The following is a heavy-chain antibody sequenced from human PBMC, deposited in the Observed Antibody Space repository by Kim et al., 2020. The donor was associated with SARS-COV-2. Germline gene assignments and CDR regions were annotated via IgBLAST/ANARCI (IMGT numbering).Heavy chain of an antibody. CDR2: VNSDGRST. CDR3: ASLSTGYVWDKVDY. D-gene: IGHD3-16*01. J-gene: IGHJ4*02. Sequence: GGSLRLSCVASGFTFSSYWMHWVRQAPGKGLVWVSRVNSDGRSTSYADSVKGRFTISRDNARNTLYLQMNSLRAEDTAVYYCASLSTGYVWDKVDYWGQGTLGTVSP. CDR1: GFTFSSYW. V-gene: IGHV3-74*01.